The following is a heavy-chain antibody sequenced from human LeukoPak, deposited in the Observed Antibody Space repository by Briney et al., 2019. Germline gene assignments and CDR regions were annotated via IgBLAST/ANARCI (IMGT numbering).Heavy chain of an antibody. CDR3: ARASRSTMVRGVAPKYYYYYYYMDV. V-gene: IGHV3-21*01. J-gene: IGHJ6*03. CDR1: GFTFDDYG. CDR2: ISSSSSYI. D-gene: IGHD3-10*01. Sequence: GGSLRLSCAASGFTFDDYGMSWVRQAPGKGLEWVSSISSSSSYIYYADSVKGRFTISRDNAKNSLYLQMNSLRAEDTAVYYCARASRSTMVRGVAPKYYYYYYYMDVWGKGTTVTVSS.